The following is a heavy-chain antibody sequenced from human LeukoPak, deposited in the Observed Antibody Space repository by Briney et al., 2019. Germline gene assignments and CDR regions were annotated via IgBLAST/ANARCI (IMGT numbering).Heavy chain of an antibody. CDR2: INPNSGGT. Sequence: GASVKVSCKASGYTFTGYYMHWVRQAPGQGLERMGWINPNSGGTNYAQKFQGRVTMTRDTSISTAYMELSRLRSDDTAVYYCARDFSFHASGSYSHFDYWGQGVLVTVSS. CDR3: ARDFSFHASGSYSHFDY. CDR1: GYTFTGYY. V-gene: IGHV1-2*02. D-gene: IGHD3-10*01. J-gene: IGHJ4*02.